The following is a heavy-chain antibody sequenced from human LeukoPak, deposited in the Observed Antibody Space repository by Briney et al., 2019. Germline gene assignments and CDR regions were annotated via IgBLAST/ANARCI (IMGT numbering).Heavy chain of an antibody. D-gene: IGHD2-2*01. CDR3: ARADSVPAGDYHYWYMDV. CDR2: IKPNSGDT. Sequence: GASVKVSCKASGFTLTDYIHWVRQDPRQGLRWMGWIKPNSGDTDYAQKFQGRVTMTRDTSISTVYMELSSLRFDDTAVYYCARADSVPAGDYHYWYMDVWGKGTMVTVSS. V-gene: IGHV1-2*02. J-gene: IGHJ6*03. CDR1: GFTLTDY.